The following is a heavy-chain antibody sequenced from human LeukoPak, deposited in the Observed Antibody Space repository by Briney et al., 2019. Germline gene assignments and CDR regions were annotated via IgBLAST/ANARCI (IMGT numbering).Heavy chain of an antibody. J-gene: IGHJ4*02. D-gene: IGHD2-15*01. CDR2: INHSGST. CDR1: GGSFSGYN. V-gene: IGHV4-34*01. Sequence: PSETLPLTCAVYGGSFSGYNWSWIRQPPGKGLEWVGEINHSGSTKYNPSLKSRVTISVDKSKNKSSLKLSSVTAADTAVYYCARVNRTDMTLPDYWGQGTLVTVSS. CDR3: ARVNRTDMTLPDY.